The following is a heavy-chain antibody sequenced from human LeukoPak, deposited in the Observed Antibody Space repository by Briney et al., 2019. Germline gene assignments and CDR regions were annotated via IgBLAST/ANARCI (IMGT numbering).Heavy chain of an antibody. CDR2: ISPKDGTT. J-gene: IGHJ6*03. CDR3: ARGIDEEHYYYMDV. V-gene: IGHV1-46*01. Sequence: ASVKVSCKASGYTFTGYYVNWVRQAPGQGLEWMGIISPKDGTTNYAQKFQGRVTITTDESTSTAYMELSSLRSEDTAVYYCARGIDEEHYYYMDVWGKGTTVTVSS. D-gene: IGHD1-1*01. CDR1: GYTFTGYY.